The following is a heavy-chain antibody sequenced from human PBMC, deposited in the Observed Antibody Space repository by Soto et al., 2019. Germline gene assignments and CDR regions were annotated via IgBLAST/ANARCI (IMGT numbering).Heavy chain of an antibody. Sequence: ASVKVSCKASGYTFTSYAMQWVRQAPGQRLEWMGWINAGNGNTKYSQKFQGRVTITRDTSASTAYMELSSLRSEDTAVYYCARFRGKLRFNYYYGMDVWGQGTTVTVSS. CDR2: INAGNGNT. J-gene: IGHJ6*02. V-gene: IGHV1-3*01. CDR3: ARFRGKLRFNYYYGMDV. D-gene: IGHD5-12*01. CDR1: GYTFTSYA.